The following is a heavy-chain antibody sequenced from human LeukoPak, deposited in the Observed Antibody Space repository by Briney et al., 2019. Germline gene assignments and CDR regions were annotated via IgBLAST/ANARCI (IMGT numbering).Heavy chain of an antibody. J-gene: IGHJ4*02. CDR2: ISYDGSNK. CDR3: ARARYPGIAVAGTQDY. CDR1: GFTSSSYE. Sequence: GGSLRLSCAASGFTSSSYEMNWVRQAPGKGLEWVAVISYDGSNKYYADSVKGRFTISRDNSKNTLYLQMNSLRAEDTAVYYCARARYPGIAVAGTQDYWGQGTLVTVSS. V-gene: IGHV3-30*04. D-gene: IGHD6-19*01.